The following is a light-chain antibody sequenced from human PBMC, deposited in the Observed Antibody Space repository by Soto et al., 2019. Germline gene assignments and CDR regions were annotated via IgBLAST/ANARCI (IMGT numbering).Light chain of an antibody. CDR1: SSDVGAYKF. Sequence: QSALTQPASVSGSPGQSITIFCSGTSSDVGAYKFVSWYRPHPGKAPQVMIYEVSNRPSGVSNRFSGSKSGNTASLTISGLQPEDEGDYYCSSYTSTSTPWVFGGGTKVTVL. CDR2: EVS. V-gene: IGLV2-14*01. CDR3: SSYTSTSTPWV. J-gene: IGLJ3*02.